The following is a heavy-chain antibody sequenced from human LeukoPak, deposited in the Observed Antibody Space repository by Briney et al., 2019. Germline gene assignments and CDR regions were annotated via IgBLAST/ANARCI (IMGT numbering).Heavy chain of an antibody. D-gene: IGHD6-6*01. V-gene: IGHV4-39*01. J-gene: IGHJ4*02. Sequence: SETLSLTCAVSGGSISSGGYSWGWIRQPPGKGLEWIGSIYYSGSTYYNPSLKSRVTISVDTSKNQFSLKLSSVTAADTAVYYCARVPRPYSSSPTYFDYRGQGTLVTVSS. CDR2: IYYSGST. CDR3: ARVPRPYSSSPTYFDY. CDR1: GGSISSGGYS.